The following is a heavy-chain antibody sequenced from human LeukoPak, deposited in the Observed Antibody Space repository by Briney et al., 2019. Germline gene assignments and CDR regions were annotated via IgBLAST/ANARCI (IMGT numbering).Heavy chain of an antibody. J-gene: IGHJ4*02. CDR3: ARDHAPASLTSGLD. V-gene: IGHV3-74*01. CDR2: INLDGNNT. CDR1: GFSFDRYW. D-gene: IGHD4/OR15-4a*01. Sequence: GGSLRLSCAASGFSFDRYWMLWLRQAPGKGLVWISRINLDGNNTEYADAVEGRFIVSRANAENTLSLQLSDLRPDDTAVAYCARDHAPASLTSGLDWGQGTLITVSS.